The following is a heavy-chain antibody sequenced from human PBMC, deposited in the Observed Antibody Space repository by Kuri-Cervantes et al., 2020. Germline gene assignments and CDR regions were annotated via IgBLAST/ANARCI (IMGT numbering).Heavy chain of an antibody. D-gene: IGHD1-26*01. CDR1: GYSISSGYY. CDR3: ARVGNTVPPTDNWFDP. CDR2: IYHSGST. J-gene: IGHJ5*02. Sequence: SETLSLTCAVSGYSISSGYYWGWIRQPPGKGLEWIGSIYHSGSTYYNPSLKSRVTISVDTSKNQFSLKMRSVTAADTAVYYCARVGNTVPPTDNWFDPWGQGTLVTVSS. V-gene: IGHV4-38-2*01.